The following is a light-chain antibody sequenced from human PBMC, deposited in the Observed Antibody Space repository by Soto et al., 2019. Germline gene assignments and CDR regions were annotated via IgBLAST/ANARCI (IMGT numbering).Light chain of an antibody. J-gene: IGKJ5*01. Sequence: EIVMTQSPATLSVSPGERSTLSCISSQSVSILLAWYQQKPGQAPRLLIYGASTRATGIPARFSGRGSGTEFTLTISGLQSEDFAVYYCQQYNNWPPNTFGQGTRLEIK. CDR3: QQYNNWPPNT. CDR1: QSVSIL. V-gene: IGKV3-15*01. CDR2: GAS.